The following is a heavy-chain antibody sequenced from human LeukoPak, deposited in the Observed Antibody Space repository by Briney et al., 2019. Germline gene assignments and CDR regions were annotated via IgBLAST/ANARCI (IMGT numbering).Heavy chain of an antibody. CDR3: AYTTSGPTATRDDH. CDR2: IIPLLAIP. V-gene: IGHV1-69*04. CDR1: GVTLNTYA. J-gene: IGHJ4*02. D-gene: IGHD2-8*01. Sequence: GASVKVSCKASGVTLNTYAVSWVRQAPGQGLEWMGRIIPLLAIPNYAQKFLGRVTITADKSTSTDYMELSSLRSDDTAVYYCAYTTSGPTATRDDHWGREPWSPSPQ.